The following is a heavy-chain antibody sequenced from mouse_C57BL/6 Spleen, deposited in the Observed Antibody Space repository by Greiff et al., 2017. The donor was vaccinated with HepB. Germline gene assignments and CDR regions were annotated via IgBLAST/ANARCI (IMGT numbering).Heavy chain of an antibody. V-gene: IGHV1-9*01. CDR2: ILPGSGST. Sequence: VQGVESGAELMKPGASVKLSCKATGYTFTGYWIEWVKQRPGHGLEWIGEILPGSGSTNYNGKFKGKATFTADTSSNTAYMKLSSLTTEDCAIYYCANYGYDGFFDYWGQGTTLTVSS. CDR1: GYTFTGYW. D-gene: IGHD2-2*01. CDR3: ANYGYDGFFDY. J-gene: IGHJ2*01.